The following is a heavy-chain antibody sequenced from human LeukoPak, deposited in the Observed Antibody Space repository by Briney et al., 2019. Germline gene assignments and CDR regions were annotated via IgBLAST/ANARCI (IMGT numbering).Heavy chain of an antibody. J-gene: IGHJ4*02. D-gene: IGHD6-13*01. CDR1: GGSISSGSYY. Sequence: SQTLSLTCTVSGGSISSGSYYWSWIRQPAGKGLEWIGRIYTSGSTNYNPSLKSRVTISVDTSKNQFSLKLSSVTAADTAVYYCARDPTAAGTGGFDYWGQGTLVTVSS. CDR2: IYTSGST. CDR3: ARDPTAAGTGGFDY. V-gene: IGHV4-61*02.